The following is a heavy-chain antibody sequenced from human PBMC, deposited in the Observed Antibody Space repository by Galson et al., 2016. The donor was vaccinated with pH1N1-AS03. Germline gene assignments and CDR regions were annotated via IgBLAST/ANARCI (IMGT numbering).Heavy chain of an antibody. CDR1: GGSISSSSYY. V-gene: IGHV4-39*01. Sequence: ETLSLTCTVSGGSISSSSYYWGWVRQPPGKGLEWIGSIYYSGSTYYNPSLKSRVTISVDTSKNQFSLKLSSVTAADTAVYYCARRVYGDYVNWFDPWGQGTLVTVSS. J-gene: IGHJ5*02. CDR3: ARRVYGDYVNWFDP. CDR2: IYYSGST. D-gene: IGHD4-17*01.